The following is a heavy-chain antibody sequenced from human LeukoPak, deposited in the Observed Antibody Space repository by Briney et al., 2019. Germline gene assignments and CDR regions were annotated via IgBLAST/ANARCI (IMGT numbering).Heavy chain of an antibody. Sequence: GGSLRLSCAASGFTFSSYWMSWVRQAPGKGLEWVANIKQDGSEKYYVDSVKGRFTISRDNAKNSLYLQMNSLRAEDTAVYYCAKDMYSSSWYPLDSWGQGTLVTVSS. CDR1: GFTFSSYW. D-gene: IGHD6-13*01. V-gene: IGHV3-7*01. CDR3: AKDMYSSSWYPLDS. J-gene: IGHJ5*01. CDR2: IKQDGSEK.